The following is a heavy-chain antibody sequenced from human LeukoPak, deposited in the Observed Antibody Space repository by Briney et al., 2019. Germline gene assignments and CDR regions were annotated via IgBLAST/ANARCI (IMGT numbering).Heavy chain of an antibody. D-gene: IGHD2-2*02. CDR2: IRYDGSNK. Sequence: GGSLRLSRAASGFTFSSYGMHWVRQAPGKGLEWVAFIRYDGSNKYYADSVKGRFTISRDNSKNTLYLQMNSLRAEDTAVYYCAKVGGYCSSTSCYTWWFDPWGQGTLVTVSS. CDR1: GFTFSSYG. J-gene: IGHJ5*02. V-gene: IGHV3-30*02. CDR3: AKVGGYCSSTSCYTWWFDP.